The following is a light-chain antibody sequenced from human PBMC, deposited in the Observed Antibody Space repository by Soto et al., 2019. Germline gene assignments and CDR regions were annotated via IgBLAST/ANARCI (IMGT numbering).Light chain of an antibody. CDR1: SSNIETND. CDR2: SND. CDR3: ATWDDSLSGVV. V-gene: IGLV1-47*02. Sequence: QSVLTQPPSASGTPGQRVTISCSGSSSNIETNDIYWHQQLPGSAPKLLIYSNDQRPSGVPDRFSASKSGTSASLAISGLRSEDEAEYLCATWDDSLSGVVFGGGTKLTVL. J-gene: IGLJ2*01.